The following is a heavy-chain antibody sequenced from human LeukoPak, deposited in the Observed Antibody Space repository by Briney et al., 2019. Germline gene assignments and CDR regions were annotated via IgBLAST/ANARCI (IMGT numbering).Heavy chain of an antibody. Sequence: PSETLSLTCTVPGGSIRSTTYYWGWIRQPPGKGLEWIGDISDRGRTYNNPSLKSRVTISVDTSRNQFFLKMSSVTAADTAVYYCARMFGGYCSDGSCYKAFDIWGQGTMVTVSS. CDR3: ARMFGGYCSDGSCYKAFDI. CDR1: GGSIRSTTYY. CDR2: ISDRGRT. J-gene: IGHJ3*02. V-gene: IGHV4-39*07. D-gene: IGHD2-15*01.